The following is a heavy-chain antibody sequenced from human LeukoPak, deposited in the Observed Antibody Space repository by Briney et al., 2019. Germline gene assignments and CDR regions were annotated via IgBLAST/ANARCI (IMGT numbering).Heavy chain of an antibody. V-gene: IGHV4-39*01. J-gene: IGHJ4*02. Sequence: SETLSLTCTVSGGSISSYYWGWIRQPPGKGLEWIGSIYYSGSTYYNPSLKSRVTISVDTSKNQFSLKLSSVTAADTAVYYCARLTYYYDSSGYGVVKPPFDYWGQGTLVTVSS. CDR2: IYYSGST. CDR1: GGSISSYY. D-gene: IGHD3-22*01. CDR3: ARLTYYYDSSGYGVVKPPFDY.